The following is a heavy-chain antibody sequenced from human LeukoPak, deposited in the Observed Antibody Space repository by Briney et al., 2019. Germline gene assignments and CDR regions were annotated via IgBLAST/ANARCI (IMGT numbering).Heavy chain of an antibody. CDR3: ARRYPPRGAFDI. V-gene: IGHV3-64*01. CDR2: ISSNGGSI. J-gene: IGHJ3*02. Sequence: GGSLRLSCAASGFTFSDYAMHWVRQAPGKELEYVSAISSNGGSIHYANSVKGRFTISRDNSKNTLYLQMDSLRAEDMAVYYCARRYPPRGAFDIWGQGTMVTVSS. CDR1: GFTFSDYA. D-gene: IGHD1-14*01.